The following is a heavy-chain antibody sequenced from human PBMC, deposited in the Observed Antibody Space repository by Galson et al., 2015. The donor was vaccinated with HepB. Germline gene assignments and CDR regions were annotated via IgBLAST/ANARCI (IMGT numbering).Heavy chain of an antibody. CDR1: GYTLTELS. V-gene: IGHV1-24*01. CDR2: FDPEDGET. CDR3: ATLSLSWSHRDAYYGMDV. D-gene: IGHD6-13*01. J-gene: IGHJ6*02. Sequence: SVKVSCKVSGYTLTELSMHWVRQAPGKGLEWMGGFDPEDGETIYAQKFQGRVTMTEDTSTDTAYMELSSLRSEDTAVYYCATLSLSWSHRDAYYGMDVWGQGTTVTVSS.